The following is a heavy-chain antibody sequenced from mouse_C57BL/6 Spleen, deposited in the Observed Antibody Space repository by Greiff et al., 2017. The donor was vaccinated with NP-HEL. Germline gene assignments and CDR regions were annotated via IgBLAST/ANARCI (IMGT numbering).Heavy chain of an antibody. CDR1: GYAFSSSW. CDR3: ARCGENYYGSSLAWFAY. D-gene: IGHD1-1*01. J-gene: IGHJ3*01. Sequence: QVQLKESGPELVKPGASVKISCKASGYAFSSSWMNWVKQRPGKGLEWIGRIYPGDGDTNYNGKFKGKATLTADKSSSTAYMQLSSLTSEDSAVYFCARCGENYYGSSLAWFAYWGQGTLVTVSA. V-gene: IGHV1-82*01. CDR2: IYPGDGDT.